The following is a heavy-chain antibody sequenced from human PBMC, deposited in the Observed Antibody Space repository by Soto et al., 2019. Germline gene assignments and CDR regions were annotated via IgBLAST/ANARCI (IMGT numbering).Heavy chain of an antibody. CDR3: AHGDPLDFHY. CDR2: IYWNGIE. V-gene: IGHV2-5*01. D-gene: IGHD3-10*01. J-gene: IGHJ4*02. CDR1: GFSLSPSGVA. Sequence: QITLKESGPALVKPTQTLTLTSTFSGFSLSPSGVAVAWIRQPPGKALEWLALIYWNGIEGYSPSLKSRLTITKDTSKTQVVLTVTNMDPVDTATYFCAHGDPLDFHYWGQGTLVTVSP.